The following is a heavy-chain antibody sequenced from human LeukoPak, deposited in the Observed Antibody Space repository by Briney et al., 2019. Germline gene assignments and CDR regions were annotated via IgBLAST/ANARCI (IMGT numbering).Heavy chain of an antibody. J-gene: IGHJ4*02. D-gene: IGHD3-10*01. CDR1: GYTLTSYG. CDR2: ISAYNGNT. V-gene: IGHV1-18*01. CDR3: ARAEMVRGVFDY. Sequence: ASVKVSCKASGYTLTSYGISWVRQAPGQGLEWMGWISAYNGNTNYAQKLQGRVTMTTDTSTSTAYMELRSLRSDDTAVYYCARAEMVRGVFDYWGQGTLVTVSS.